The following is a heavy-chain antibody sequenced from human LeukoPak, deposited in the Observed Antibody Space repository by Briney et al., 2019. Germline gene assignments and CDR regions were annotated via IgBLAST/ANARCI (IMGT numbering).Heavy chain of an antibody. CDR2: ISGSGDST. J-gene: IGHJ4*02. D-gene: IGHD3-16*01. CDR3: ARTYAYDATGDRVH. Sequence: GGSLRLSCAASEFNFRRFGMSWVRQAPGKGLEWVSAISGSGDSTYYASSVKGRFTISRDNAKNSLYLQMNSLRAEDTAVYYCARTYAYDATGDRVHWGQGTLVTDSS. CDR1: EFNFRRFG. V-gene: IGHV3-23*01.